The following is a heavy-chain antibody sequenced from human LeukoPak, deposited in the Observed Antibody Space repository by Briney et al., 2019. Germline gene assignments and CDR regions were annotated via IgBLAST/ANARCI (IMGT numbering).Heavy chain of an antibody. Sequence: SETLSLTCTVSGGSISSYYWCWIRQPAGRGLEWIGRIYTSGSTNYNPSLQSRVTMSVDTSKNQFSLKLSSVTAADTAVYYCASAIALHAVAGIAFDIWGQGTMVTVSA. CDR3: ASAIALHAVAGIAFDI. J-gene: IGHJ3*02. CDR2: IYTSGST. CDR1: GGSISSYY. D-gene: IGHD6-19*01. V-gene: IGHV4-4*07.